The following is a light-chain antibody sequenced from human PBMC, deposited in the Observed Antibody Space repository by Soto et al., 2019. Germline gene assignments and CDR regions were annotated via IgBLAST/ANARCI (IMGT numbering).Light chain of an antibody. CDR2: GVS. CDR3: QQYVNWPPWT. V-gene: IGKV3-15*01. Sequence: EIVMTQSPDTLSVSPGERATLSCRASESVRSNLAWYQQKPGQAPRLLIYGVSTRDTGIPARFSGSGSETEFTLNIINLQSEDFALYYGQQYVNWPPWTFGQGNQVQIK. CDR1: ESVRSN. J-gene: IGKJ1*01.